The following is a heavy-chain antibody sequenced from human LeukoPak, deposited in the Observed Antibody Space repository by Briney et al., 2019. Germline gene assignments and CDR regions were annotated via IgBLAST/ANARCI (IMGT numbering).Heavy chain of an antibody. CDR2: IYSGGST. D-gene: IGHD1-7*01. CDR1: EFSVGSNY. Sequence: QPGGSLRLSCAASEFSVGSNYMTWVRQAPGKGLEWVSLIYSGGSTYYADSVKGRFTISRDNSKNTLYLQMNSLRAEDTAVYYCARRFSTENYSALDCWGQGTLVTVSS. CDR3: ARRFSTENYSALDC. J-gene: IGHJ4*02. V-gene: IGHV3-66*01.